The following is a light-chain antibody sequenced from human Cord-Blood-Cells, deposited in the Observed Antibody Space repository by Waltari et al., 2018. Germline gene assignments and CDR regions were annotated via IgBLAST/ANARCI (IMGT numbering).Light chain of an antibody. V-gene: IGLV2-23*01. CDR1: SSDVGSYNL. CDR3: CSYAGSSTLWV. CDR2: EGS. Sequence: QSALTQPASVSGSPGQSITISCTGTSSDVGSYNLVSCYQQHPGKPPKLMIYEGSKRPSGVSNRFSGSKSGNTASLTISGLQAEDEADYYCCSYAGSSTLWVFGGETKLTVL. J-gene: IGLJ3*02.